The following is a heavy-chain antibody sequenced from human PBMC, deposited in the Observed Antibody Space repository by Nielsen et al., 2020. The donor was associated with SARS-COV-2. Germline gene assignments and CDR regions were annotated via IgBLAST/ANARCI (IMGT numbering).Heavy chain of an antibody. CDR2: FSGSRGST. J-gene: IGHJ5*02. Sequence: GESLKISCAASGFTFSSYATSWVRQAPGKGLEWVSGFSGSRGSTDYADSVKGRFTISRDNSKNTLYLQMSSLRAEDTAVYYCAKAGWDCSSTSCYENWFDPWGQGTLVTVSS. CDR3: AKAGWDCSSTSCYENWFDP. V-gene: IGHV3-23*01. CDR1: GFTFSSYA. D-gene: IGHD2-2*01.